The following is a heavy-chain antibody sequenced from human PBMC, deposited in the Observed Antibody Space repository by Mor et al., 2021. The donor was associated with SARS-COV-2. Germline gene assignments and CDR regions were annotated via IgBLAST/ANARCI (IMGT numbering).Heavy chain of an antibody. J-gene: IGHJ4*02. CDR3: ARLQEGGFDY. V-gene: IGHV3-7*03. Sequence: VDSVKGRFTISRDNTKNSLYLYLNTLRTEDTAVYYCARLQEGGFDYWGQGTLVTVSS.